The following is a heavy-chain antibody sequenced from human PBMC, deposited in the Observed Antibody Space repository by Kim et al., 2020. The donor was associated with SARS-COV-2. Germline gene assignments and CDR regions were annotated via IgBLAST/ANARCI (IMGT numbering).Heavy chain of an antibody. D-gene: IGHD6-25*01. J-gene: IGHJ4*02. Sequence: SVKVSCKASGDTFNNYIFSWVRQAPGQGLEWLGRIIPILGTANYAQKFQGRVTITADDSTSTAYMELSSVRSEDTGVYYCASYARYSSATFDYWGQGTLVTVSS. CDR1: GDTFNNYI. CDR3: ASYARYSSATFDY. V-gene: IGHV1-69*08. CDR2: IIPILGTA.